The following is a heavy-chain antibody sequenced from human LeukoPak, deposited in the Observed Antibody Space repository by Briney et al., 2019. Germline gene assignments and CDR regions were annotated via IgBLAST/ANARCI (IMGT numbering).Heavy chain of an antibody. CDR1: GYTFTSYY. J-gene: IGHJ6*03. Sequence: ASVKVSCKASGYTFTSYYMHWVRQAPGQGLEWMGWINPNSGGTNYAQKFQGRVTMTRDTSISTAYMELSRLRSDDTAVYYCARGGPVGWEVRGVIITFEGPQDIVYYMDVWGKGTTVTVSS. CDR2: INPNSGGT. D-gene: IGHD3-10*01. V-gene: IGHV1-2*02. CDR3: ARGGPVGWEVRGVIITFEGPQDIVYYMDV.